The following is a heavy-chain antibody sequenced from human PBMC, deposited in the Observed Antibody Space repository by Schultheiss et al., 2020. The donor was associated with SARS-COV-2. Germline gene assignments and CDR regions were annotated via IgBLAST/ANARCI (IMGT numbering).Heavy chain of an antibody. Sequence: ASVKVSCKASGYTFTGYYMHWVRQAPGQGLEWMGIINPSGGSTSYAQKFQGRVTMTRDTSTSTVYMELRSLRSDDTAVYYCARDRGIVVVTATLDYWGQGTLVTVSS. D-gene: IGHD2-21*02. CDR2: INPSGGST. J-gene: IGHJ4*02. CDR3: ARDRGIVVVTATLDY. CDR1: GYTFTGYY. V-gene: IGHV1-46*01.